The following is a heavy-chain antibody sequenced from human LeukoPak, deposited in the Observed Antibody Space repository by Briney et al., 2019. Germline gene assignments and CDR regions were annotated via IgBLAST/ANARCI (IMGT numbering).Heavy chain of an antibody. V-gene: IGHV4-59*12. Sequence: SETLSLTCTVSGGSISSYYWSWIRQPPGKGLEWIGYIHYSGSTNHNPSLKSRVTISVDTSKNQFSLKLSSVTAADTAVYYCARDLGYYGSGKGAFDIWGQGTMVTVSS. J-gene: IGHJ3*02. D-gene: IGHD3-10*01. CDR3: ARDLGYYGSGKGAFDI. CDR1: GGSISSYY. CDR2: IHYSGST.